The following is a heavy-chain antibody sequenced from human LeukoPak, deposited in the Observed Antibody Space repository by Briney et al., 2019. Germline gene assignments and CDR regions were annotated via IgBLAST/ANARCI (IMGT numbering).Heavy chain of an antibody. CDR3: AKMDGDYGYYYYGMDV. CDR2: ISGSGGST. J-gene: IGHJ6*04. Sequence: GGYLRRYCSASGFTFSSYAMSWVRQAPGKGREWVSAISGSGGSTYYADSVKGRFTISRDNSKNTLYLQMNSLRAEDTAVYYCAKMDGDYGYYYYGMDVWGKGTTVTVSS. D-gene: IGHD4-17*01. CDR1: GFTFSSYA. V-gene: IGHV3-23*01.